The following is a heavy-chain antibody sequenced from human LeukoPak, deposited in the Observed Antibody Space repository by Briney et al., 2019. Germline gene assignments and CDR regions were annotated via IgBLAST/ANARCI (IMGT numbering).Heavy chain of an antibody. D-gene: IGHD3-10*01. V-gene: IGHV5-51*01. CDR3: ARPYGSGSIYDAFDI. CDR2: IYPGDSDT. Sequence: GESLKIPCKGSGYSFTSYWIGWVRQMPGKGLEWMGIIYPGDSDTRYSPSFQGQVTISADKSISTAYLQWSSLKASDTAMYYCARPYGSGSIYDAFDIWGQGTMVTVSS. J-gene: IGHJ3*02. CDR1: GYSFTSYW.